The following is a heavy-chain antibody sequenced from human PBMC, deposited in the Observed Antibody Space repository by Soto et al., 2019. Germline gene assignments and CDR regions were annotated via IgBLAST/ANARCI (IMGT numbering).Heavy chain of an antibody. D-gene: IGHD5-12*01. J-gene: IGHJ4*02. CDR3: ARDLYSGYDNFDY. V-gene: IGHV3-21*01. Sequence: VQLVESGGGLVKPGGCLRLSCAASGFTFSSYSMNWVRQAPGKGLEWVSSISSSSSYIYYADSVKGRFTISRDNAKNSLYLQMNSLRAEDTAVYYCARDLYSGYDNFDYWGQGTLVTVSS. CDR1: GFTFSSYS. CDR2: ISSSSSYI.